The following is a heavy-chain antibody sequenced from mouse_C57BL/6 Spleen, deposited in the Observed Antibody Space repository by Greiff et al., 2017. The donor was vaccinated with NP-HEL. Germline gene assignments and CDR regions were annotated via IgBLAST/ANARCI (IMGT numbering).Heavy chain of an antibody. J-gene: IGHJ4*01. CDR2: IYPRSGNT. V-gene: IGHV1-81*01. D-gene: IGHD2-3*01. CDR3: ARYYDGYYVGYAMDY. CDR1: GYTFTSYG. Sequence: QVQLQQSGAELARPGASVKLSCKASGYTFTSYGISWVKQRTGQGLEWIGEIYPRSGNTYYNEKFKGKATLTAYKSSSTAYMELRSLTSEDSAVYFCARYYDGYYVGYAMDYWGQGTSVTVSS.